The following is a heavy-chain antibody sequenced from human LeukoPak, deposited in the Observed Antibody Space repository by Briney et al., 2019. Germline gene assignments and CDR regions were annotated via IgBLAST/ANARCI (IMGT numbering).Heavy chain of an antibody. CDR1: GGSISSISSNNYH. CDR3: ARHPTTIFGVVKLIRTTWFDP. V-gene: IGHV4-39*01. D-gene: IGHD3-3*01. Sequence: SETLSLTCIVSGGSISSISSNNYHWGWIRQPPGKGLEWIGSIYYSGSTYYNPSLKSRVTISVDTSKNQFSLRLSSVTAADTAVYYCARHPTTIFGVVKLIRTTWFDPWGQGTLVTVSS. J-gene: IGHJ5*02. CDR2: IYYSGST.